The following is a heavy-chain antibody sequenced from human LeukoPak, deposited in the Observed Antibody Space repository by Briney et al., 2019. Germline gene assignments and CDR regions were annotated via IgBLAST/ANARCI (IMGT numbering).Heavy chain of an antibody. CDR1: GDSISSFY. V-gene: IGHV4-4*07. CDR3: ARGPAAGTGCFDP. CDR2: IYSSGST. D-gene: IGHD6-13*01. Sequence: KPSETLSLTCIVSGDSISSFYWSWIRQTAEKGLEWIRRIYSSGSTNYNPSLESRVTMSVDTSKNQFSLRLSSVTAADTAVYYCARGPAAGTGCFDPWGQGTLVTVSS. J-gene: IGHJ5*02.